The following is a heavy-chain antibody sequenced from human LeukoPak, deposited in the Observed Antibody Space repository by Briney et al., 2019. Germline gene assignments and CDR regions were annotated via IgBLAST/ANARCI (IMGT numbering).Heavy chain of an antibody. D-gene: IGHD3-22*01. CDR1: GFTFSSYA. J-gene: IGHJ4*02. CDR2: VSGSGGYT. Sequence: GGSLRLSCAASGFTFSSYAMSWVRQAPGKGLEWVSSVSGSGGYTYYAGSVKGRFTISRDNSKNTLYLQMNSLRAEDTAIYYCAKDRPNYYDSSGHYYRRDGDYWGQGTLVTVSS. CDR3: AKDRPNYYDSSGHYYRRDGDY. V-gene: IGHV3-23*01.